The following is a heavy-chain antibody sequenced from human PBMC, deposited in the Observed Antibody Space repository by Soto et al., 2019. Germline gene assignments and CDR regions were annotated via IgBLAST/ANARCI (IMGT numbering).Heavy chain of an antibody. V-gene: IGHV3-23*01. Sequence: GGSLRLSWAASGFTFSSYSMSWVRQAPGKGLEWVSAISGSGGSTYYADSVKGRFTISRDNSKNTLYLQMNSLRAEDTAVYYCAKDLVVVPPTKDYWGQGTLVTVSS. CDR3: AKDLVVVPPTKDY. CDR2: ISGSGGST. J-gene: IGHJ4*02. D-gene: IGHD3-22*01. CDR1: GFTFSSYS.